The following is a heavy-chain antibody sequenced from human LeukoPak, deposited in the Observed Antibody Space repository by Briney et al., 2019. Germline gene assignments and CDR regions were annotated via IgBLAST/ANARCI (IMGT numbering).Heavy chain of an antibody. Sequence: ASVKVSCKASGYTFTSNGISWVRQAPGQGLEWMGIINPSGGSTSYAQKFQGRVTMTRDMSTSTVYMELSSLRSEDTAVYYCARLAAAGGYWGQGTLVTVSS. J-gene: IGHJ4*02. V-gene: IGHV1-46*01. D-gene: IGHD6-13*01. CDR2: INPSGGST. CDR3: ARLAAAGGY. CDR1: GYTFTSNG.